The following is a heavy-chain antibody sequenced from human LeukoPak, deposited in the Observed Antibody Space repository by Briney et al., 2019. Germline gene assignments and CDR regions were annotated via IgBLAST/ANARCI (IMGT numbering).Heavy chain of an antibody. Sequence: ASVKVSCKASGYTFTAYYMHWVRQAPGQGPEWMGWINPNSGDTNSAQKFQGRVTMTRDTSISTAYMELSRLRSDDTAVYYCARDVTMVRGVITRRPLGYWGQGTLVTVSS. CDR3: ARDVTMVRGVITRRPLGY. CDR2: INPNSGDT. J-gene: IGHJ4*02. V-gene: IGHV1-2*02. CDR1: GYTFTAYY. D-gene: IGHD3-10*01.